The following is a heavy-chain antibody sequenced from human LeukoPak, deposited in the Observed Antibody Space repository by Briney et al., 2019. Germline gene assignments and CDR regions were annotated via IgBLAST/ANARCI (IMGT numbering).Heavy chain of an antibody. CDR2: IRSKAYGGTA. CDR1: GFTFGDYA. D-gene: IGHD2-21*02. J-gene: IGHJ4*02. Sequence: PGGSLRLSCTASGFTFGDYAMSWVRQAPGKGLEWVTFIRSKAYGGTAEYAASVKGRFTISRDDSENIAYLQMNSLNTEDTAVYYCTRDVIFVLVTAHFDYWGQGTLVTVSS. CDR3: TRDVIFVLVTAHFDY. V-gene: IGHV3-49*04.